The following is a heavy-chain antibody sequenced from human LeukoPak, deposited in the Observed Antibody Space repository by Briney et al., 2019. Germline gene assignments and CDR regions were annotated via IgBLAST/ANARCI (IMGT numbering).Heavy chain of an antibody. CDR2: ISDRGSRT. D-gene: IGHD3-22*01. CDR1: EFIFSDYA. CDR3: AKRGVVIRVILVGFHKEAYYFDS. Sequence: PGGSLRLSCAASEFIFSDYAMGWVRQAPGKGLVWVAGISDRGSRTNYADSVKGRFTISTDHPKNTLNLQINSLRAEDTAVYFCAKRGVVIRVILVGFHKEAYYFDSWGQGALVTVSS. J-gene: IGHJ4*02. V-gene: IGHV3-23*01.